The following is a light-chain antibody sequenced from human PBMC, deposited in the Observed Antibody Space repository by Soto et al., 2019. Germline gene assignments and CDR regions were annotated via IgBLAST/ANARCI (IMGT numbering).Light chain of an antibody. V-gene: IGKV1-6*01. CDR1: QGIRND. Sequence: AIQMTQSPSSLSASVGYRVTINCRASQGIRNDLGWYQQKPGKAPKLLIYAASRLQSGVPSRFSGSGSGTDFTLTISSLQPEDFATYYCLQDYNYPLTFGGGTKVEIK. CDR2: AAS. CDR3: LQDYNYPLT. J-gene: IGKJ4*01.